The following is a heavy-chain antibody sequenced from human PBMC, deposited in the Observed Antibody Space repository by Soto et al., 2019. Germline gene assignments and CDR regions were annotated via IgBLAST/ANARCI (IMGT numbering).Heavy chain of an antibody. Sequence: SETLSLTCAVSGYSISSGYYWGWIRQPPGKGLEWIGSIYHSGSTYYNPSLKSRVTISVDTSKNQFSLKLSSVTAADTAVYYCARVRYYCSGIIYAFDIWGQGTMVTVSS. V-gene: IGHV4-38-2*01. CDR3: ARVRYYCSGIIYAFDI. D-gene: IGHD3-10*01. CDR2: IYHSGST. CDR1: GYSISSGYY. J-gene: IGHJ3*02.